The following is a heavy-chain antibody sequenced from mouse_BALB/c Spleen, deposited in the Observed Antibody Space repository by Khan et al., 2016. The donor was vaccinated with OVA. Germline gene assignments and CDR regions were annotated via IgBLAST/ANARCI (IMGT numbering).Heavy chain of an antibody. CDR2: INYSGGT. Sequence: EVQLQESGPGLVKPSQSLSLTCTVTGYSITSDYAWNWIRQFPGNKLEWMGYINYSGGTSYLPSLKSRISINRETSKNQFFLQLNSVTTEDSATYYCARWFTYWGQGTLVTVS. CDR1: GYSITSDYA. CDR3: ARWFTY. J-gene: IGHJ3*01. V-gene: IGHV3-2*02.